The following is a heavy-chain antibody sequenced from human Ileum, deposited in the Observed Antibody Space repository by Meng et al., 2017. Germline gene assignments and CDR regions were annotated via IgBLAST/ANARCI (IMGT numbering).Heavy chain of an antibody. CDR1: GFSFRNYE. CDR2: IKSDGTST. D-gene: IGHD3-16*01. V-gene: IGHV3-74*01. Sequence: GGSLRLSCAASGFSFRNYEMNWVRQAPGKGLVWVSRIKSDGTSTTYADSVEGRFTISRDNAKNTLFLQMNSLRTEDTAVYYCARDGGGLGYWGQGTLVTVSS. CDR3: ARDGGGLGY. J-gene: IGHJ4*02.